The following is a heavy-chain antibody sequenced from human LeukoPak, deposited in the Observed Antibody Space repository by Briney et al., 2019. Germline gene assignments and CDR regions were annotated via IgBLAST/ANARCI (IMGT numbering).Heavy chain of an antibody. CDR3: ARAVGGDGSGSL. J-gene: IGHJ4*02. CDR1: GGSFSGYY. D-gene: IGHD3-10*01. Sequence: SETLSLTCAVYGGSFSGYYWSWIRQPPGKRPEWIGGIYYTGSTDYNPSLKSRVTMSVDMSTRQISLKLSSVTAADTAVYYCARAVGGDGSGSLWGPGTLVTVSS. CDR2: IYYTGST. V-gene: IGHV4-34*10.